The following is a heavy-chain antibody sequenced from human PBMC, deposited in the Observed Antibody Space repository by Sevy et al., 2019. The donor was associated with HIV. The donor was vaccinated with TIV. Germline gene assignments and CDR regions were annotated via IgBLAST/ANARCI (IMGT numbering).Heavy chain of an antibody. D-gene: IGHD2-2*01. V-gene: IGHV4-39*01. CDR1: GGSISSSSYY. CDR2: IYYSGST. CDR3: ARHFSVVVPPHGPRPYYMDV. J-gene: IGHJ6*03. Sequence: SETLSLTCTVSGGSISSSSYYWGWIRQPPGKGLEWIGSIYYSGSTYYNPSLKSRVTISVDTSKNPFSLKLSSVTAADTAVYYCARHFSVVVPPHGPRPYYMDVWGKGTTVTVSS.